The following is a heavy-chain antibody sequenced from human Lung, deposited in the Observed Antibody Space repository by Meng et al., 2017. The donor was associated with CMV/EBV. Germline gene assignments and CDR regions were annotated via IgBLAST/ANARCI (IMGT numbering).Heavy chain of an antibody. V-gene: IGHV3-30*02. D-gene: IGHD3-16*01. J-gene: IGHJ4*02. CDR2: IRHDGTNK. CDR3: AKDRLLFGGANAYFDY. CDR1: GFTFDNYG. Sequence: SCAASGFTFDNYGMHWVRQTPGKGLEWVAFIRHDGTNKYYGDSVKCRFTISRDNSTNTVYLQMNSLRPEETAIYYCAKDRLLFGGANAYFDYLGQGXLVTVSS.